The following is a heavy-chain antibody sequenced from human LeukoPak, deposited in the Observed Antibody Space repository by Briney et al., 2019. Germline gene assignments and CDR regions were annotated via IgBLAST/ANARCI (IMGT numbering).Heavy chain of an antibody. CDR1: GFTFSSYA. V-gene: IGHV3-23*01. CDR2: ISGSGGNT. CDR3: AKGPKSPAPTYYFDY. J-gene: IGHJ4*02. Sequence: PGGSLRLSCAASGFTFSSYAMGWVRQAPGKGLEWISAISGSGGNTYYAASVKGRFTFSRDNSKNTLFLQMNSLRAEDTAVYYCAKGPKSPAPTYYFDYWGQGTLVTVSS. D-gene: IGHD2-2*01.